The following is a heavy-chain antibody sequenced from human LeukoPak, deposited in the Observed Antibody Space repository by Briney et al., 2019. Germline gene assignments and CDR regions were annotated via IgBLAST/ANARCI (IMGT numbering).Heavy chain of an antibody. CDR3: ARRTIDSSGSYFDY. CDR2: IYPGDSDT. Sequence: GESLKISCKGSGYSFTSYWIGWVRQMPGKGLEWMGIIYPGDSDTRYSPSFQGQVTISADKSISTAYPQWSSLKASDTATYYCARRTIDSSGSYFDYWDQGTLVTVSS. CDR1: GYSFTSYW. V-gene: IGHV5-51*01. D-gene: IGHD3-22*01. J-gene: IGHJ4*02.